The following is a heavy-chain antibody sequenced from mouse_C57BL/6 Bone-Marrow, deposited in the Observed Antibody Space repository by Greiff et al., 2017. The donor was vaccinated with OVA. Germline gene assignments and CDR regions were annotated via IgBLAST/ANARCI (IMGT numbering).Heavy chain of an antibody. CDR2: ISNGGGST. J-gene: IGHJ1*03. V-gene: IGHV5-12*01. CDR3: ARRGYHTYFDV. D-gene: IGHD2-12*01. Sequence: DVMLVESGGGLVQPGGSLKLSCAASGFTFSDYYMYWVRQTPEKRLEWVAYISNGGGSTYYPDTVKGRFTISSDTATNTLYLQMSRLKSEDTAMYYCARRGYHTYFDVWGTGTTVTVSS. CDR1: GFTFSDYY.